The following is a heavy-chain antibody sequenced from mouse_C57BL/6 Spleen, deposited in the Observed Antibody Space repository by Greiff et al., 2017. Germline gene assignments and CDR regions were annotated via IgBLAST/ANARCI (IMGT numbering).Heavy chain of an antibody. J-gene: IGHJ3*01. CDR2: IDPNSGGT. D-gene: IGHD3-3*01. CDR3: ARLGWDRFAY. CDR1: GYTFTSYW. Sequence: VQLQQPGAELVKPGASVKLSCKASGYTFTSYWMHWVKQRPGRGLEWIGRIDPNSGGTKYNEKFKSKATLTLAKPSSTAYMQLSSLTSEVSAVYYGARLGWDRFAYWGQGTLVTVSA. V-gene: IGHV1-72*01.